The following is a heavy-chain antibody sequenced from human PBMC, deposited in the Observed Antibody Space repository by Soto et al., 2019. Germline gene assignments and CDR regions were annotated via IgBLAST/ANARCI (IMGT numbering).Heavy chain of an antibody. V-gene: IGHV3-23*01. CDR2: ISGSGGST. CDR3: AKTVPYDSSGYYYYYYVMDV. J-gene: IGHJ6*02. D-gene: IGHD3-22*01. Sequence: GGSLRLSCAASGFTVSSYAMSWVRQAPGKGLEWVSAISGSGGSTYYADSVKGRFTISRDNSKNTLYLQMNSLRAEDTAVYYCAKTVPYDSSGYYYYYYVMDVWGQGTTVTVSS. CDR1: GFTVSSYA.